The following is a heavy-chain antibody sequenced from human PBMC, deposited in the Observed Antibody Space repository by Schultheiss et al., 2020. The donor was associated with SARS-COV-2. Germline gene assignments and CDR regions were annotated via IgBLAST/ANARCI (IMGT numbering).Heavy chain of an antibody. CDR3: ARRMGFGDWSFDS. J-gene: IGHJ4*02. V-gene: IGHV4-59*12. CDR1: GGSISRYY. CDR2: IHDSGST. Sequence: SETLSLTCTVSGGSISRYYWSWIRQPPGKGLEWIGFIHDSGSTDSNPSHKSRVTISVDTSKNQFSLKLTSVTAADTAVYYCARRMGFGDWSFDSWGQGTPVTVSS. D-gene: IGHD3-10*01.